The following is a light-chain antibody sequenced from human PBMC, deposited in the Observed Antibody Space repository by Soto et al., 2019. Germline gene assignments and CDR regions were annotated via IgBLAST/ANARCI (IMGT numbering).Light chain of an antibody. V-gene: IGKV3-20*01. CDR2: GAS. CDR3: QQYSGSPLT. CDR1: QSITKY. J-gene: IGKJ2*01. Sequence: EIVLTQSPGTLSLSPGERATLSCRASQSITKYLAWYQQRPGQSPRLLIYGASSRATGVPARFSGGGSATDFTLTVSRLEPEDFAVYYCQQYSGSPLTFGQGTKLEIK.